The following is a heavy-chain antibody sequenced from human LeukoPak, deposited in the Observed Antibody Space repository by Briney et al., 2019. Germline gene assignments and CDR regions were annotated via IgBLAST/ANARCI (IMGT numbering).Heavy chain of an antibody. D-gene: IGHD7-27*01. CDR2: MNPNSGNT. J-gene: IGHJ2*01. V-gene: IGHV1-8*03. CDR1: GYTFTSYD. Sequence: ASVKVSCKASGYTFTSYDINWVRQGTGQGLEWMGWMNPNSGNTGYAQRFQGRVTITRNTSISTAYMELSSLRSEDTAVYYCARGWVNWGWNHWYFDLWGRGTLVTVSS. CDR3: ARGWVNWGWNHWYFDL.